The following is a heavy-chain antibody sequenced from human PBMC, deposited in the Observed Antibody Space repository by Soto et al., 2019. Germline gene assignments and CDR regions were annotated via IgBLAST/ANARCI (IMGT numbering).Heavy chain of an antibody. D-gene: IGHD7-27*01. J-gene: IGHJ4*02. Sequence: ASVKVSCKASGYTFSSYAMHWVRQAPGQRLEWMGWINAGYGNTKSSQKFQDRVTISRDTSASTAYMEMTSLRSEDTAVYYCVRDTGDGTFDFWGQGTLVTVSS. CDR1: GYTFSSYA. CDR3: VRDTGDGTFDF. CDR2: INAGYGNT. V-gene: IGHV1-3*01.